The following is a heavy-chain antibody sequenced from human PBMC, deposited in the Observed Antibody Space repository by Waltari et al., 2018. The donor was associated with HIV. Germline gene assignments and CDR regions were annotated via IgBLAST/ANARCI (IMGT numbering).Heavy chain of an antibody. V-gene: IGHV4-39*01. Sequence: QLQLQESGPGLVKLSETLSLTCTVSGSPISSSGYSCVWIRQPPGKGLEWIGSISYSGGTYYSPSLKSRVTISVDTSKNQVSLRLTSVTAADTALYYCARQIWSGRPFGLDVWGQGTTVSVSS. CDR1: GSPISSSGYS. J-gene: IGHJ6*02. D-gene: IGHD3-3*01. CDR2: ISYSGGT. CDR3: ARQIWSGRPFGLDV.